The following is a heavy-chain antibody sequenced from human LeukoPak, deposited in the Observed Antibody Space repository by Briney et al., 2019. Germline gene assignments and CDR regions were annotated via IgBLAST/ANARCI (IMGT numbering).Heavy chain of an antibody. J-gene: IGHJ4*02. V-gene: IGHV3-30*02. CDR2: IRYDGSNK. Sequence: PGGSLRLSCAAPGFTFSIYGMHWVRQAPGKGLEWVAFIRYDGSNKYYADSVKGRFTISRDTSKNTLYLQMNSLRAEDTAVYYCATEYCTNGVCRRYYFHYWGQGTLVTVSS. CDR3: ATEYCTNGVCRRYYFHY. CDR1: GFTFSIYG. D-gene: IGHD2-8*01.